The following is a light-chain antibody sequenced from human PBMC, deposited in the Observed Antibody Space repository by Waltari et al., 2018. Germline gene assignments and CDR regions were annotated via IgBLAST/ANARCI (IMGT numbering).Light chain of an antibody. CDR3: MQGTHWLWT. V-gene: IGKV2-30*02. J-gene: IGKJ1*01. Sequence: DVVMTQSPLSLPVTLGQPASISCRSSQSLVHSDGNTYLNWFQQRPGQSPRRLIYKVSNRDSGVPDIFSGSGSGTDFTLKISRVEAEDVGVYYCMQGTHWLWTFGQGTKVEIK. CDR1: QSLVHSDGNTY. CDR2: KVS.